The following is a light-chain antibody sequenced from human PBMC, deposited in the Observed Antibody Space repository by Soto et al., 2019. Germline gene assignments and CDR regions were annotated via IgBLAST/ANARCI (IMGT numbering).Light chain of an antibody. CDR1: RDISSY. CDR3: QQTYSTPLELT. Sequence: DIQLTQSPSSLSASVGDRVSITCRASRDISSYLNWYQQKPGKAPQLLIYAASSLQSGVPSRFSGSRYAKYVPLTISCRHPDDFALHYWQQTYSTPLELTFGPGTKVD. V-gene: IGKV1-39*01. CDR2: AAS. J-gene: IGKJ3*01.